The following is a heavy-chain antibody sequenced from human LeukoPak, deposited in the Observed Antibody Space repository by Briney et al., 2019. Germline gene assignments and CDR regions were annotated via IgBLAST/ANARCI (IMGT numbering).Heavy chain of an antibody. CDR2: IYYTGST. D-gene: IGHD2/OR15-2a*01. Sequence: SETLSLTCTVSGGSISSGGYYWGWIRQHPGKGLEWIGYIYYTGSTYYNASLKSRVTISIDTSKNQFSLKLSSVTAADTAVYYCARDLIGAYYFDYRGQGTLVTVSS. J-gene: IGHJ4*02. V-gene: IGHV4-31*03. CDR1: GGSISSGGYY. CDR3: ARDLIGAYYFDY.